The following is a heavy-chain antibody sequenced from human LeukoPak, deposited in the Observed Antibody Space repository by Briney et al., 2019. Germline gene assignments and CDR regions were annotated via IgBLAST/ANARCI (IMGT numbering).Heavy chain of an antibody. CDR1: GVPFSSYA. CDR3: ARAEFPATKRQGRLGQYYYDSSGTLRY. V-gene: IGHV3-64*01. Sequence: GGSLRLSCAASGVPFSSYAMHWVRQAPGKGLEYVSAISSNGGSTYYANSVKGRFTISRDNSNNTLYLQMGRLRAEDMAVYYCARAEFPATKRQGRLGQYYYDSSGTLRYWGQGTLVTVSS. D-gene: IGHD3-22*01. J-gene: IGHJ4*02. CDR2: ISSNGGST.